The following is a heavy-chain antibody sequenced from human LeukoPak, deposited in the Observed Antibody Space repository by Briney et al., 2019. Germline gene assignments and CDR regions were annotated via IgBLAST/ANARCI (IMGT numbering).Heavy chain of an antibody. CDR3: AKEGSSGWVPNY. V-gene: IGHV1-2*02. D-gene: IGHD6-19*01. J-gene: IGHJ4*02. Sequence: GASVKVSCKASGYTFSGFYIHWVRQAPGQGLEWMGWINPNSGVTNYAQKLQGRVTITRDTSIDTAYMQLSRLRSDDTAVYYCAKEGSSGWVPNYWGQGTLVTVSS. CDR1: GYTFSGFY. CDR2: INPNSGVT.